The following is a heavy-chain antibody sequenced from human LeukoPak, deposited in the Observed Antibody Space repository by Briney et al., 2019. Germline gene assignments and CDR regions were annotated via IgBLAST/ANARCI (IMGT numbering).Heavy chain of an antibody. D-gene: IGHD3-10*01. CDR2: IYYSGST. CDR3: ARPLYEKGQYYGSGRIDAFDI. CDR1: GGSISSYY. J-gene: IGHJ3*02. Sequence: SETLSLTCTVSGGSISSYYWSWIRQPAGKGLEWIGSIYYSGSTYYNPSLKSRVTISVDTSKNQFSLKLSSVTAADTAVYYCARPLYEKGQYYGSGRIDAFDIWGQGTMVTVSS. V-gene: IGHV4-59*05.